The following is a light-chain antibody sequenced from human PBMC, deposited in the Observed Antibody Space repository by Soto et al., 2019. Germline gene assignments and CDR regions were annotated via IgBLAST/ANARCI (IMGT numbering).Light chain of an antibody. CDR1: SGHSSYA. Sequence: QLVLTQSPSASASLGASVKLTCTLSSGHSSYAIAWHQQQPEKGPRYLMRLNSDGSHSKGDGIPDRFSGSSSGAERYLTISSLQSEDEADYYCQTWGTGLYVVFGGGTKQTVL. CDR3: QTWGTGLYVV. CDR2: LNSDGSH. V-gene: IGLV4-69*01. J-gene: IGLJ2*01.